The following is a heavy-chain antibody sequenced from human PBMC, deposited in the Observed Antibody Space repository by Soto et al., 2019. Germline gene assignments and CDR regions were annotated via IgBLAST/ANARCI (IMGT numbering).Heavy chain of an antibody. CDR3: AKIREARLKVPDCFDY. V-gene: IGHV3-23*01. Sequence: EVQLLESGGGLVQPGGSLRLSCAASGFTFSSYAMSWVRQAPGKGLEWVSAISGSGGSTYYADSVKGRFTISRDNSKNTRYLQINSLRAEDTAVYYCAKIREARLKVPDCFDYWGQGTLVTVSS. J-gene: IGHJ4*02. D-gene: IGHD6-6*01. CDR2: ISGSGGST. CDR1: GFTFSSYA.